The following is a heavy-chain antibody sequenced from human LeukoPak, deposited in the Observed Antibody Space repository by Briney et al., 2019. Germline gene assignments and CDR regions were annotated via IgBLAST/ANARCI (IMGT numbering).Heavy chain of an antibody. V-gene: IGHV3-23*01. Sequence: GGSLRLSCAASGFIFSSYAMNWVRQAPGKGLEWVSVISGSGGRTYYIDSVKGRFTISRDNSKNTLYLQMNSLRDDDTAVYYCAKGRGYGDYGSTFEYWGQGTLATVSS. J-gene: IGHJ4*02. CDR3: AKGRGYGDYGSTFEY. CDR1: GFIFSSYA. CDR2: ISGSGGRT. D-gene: IGHD4-17*01.